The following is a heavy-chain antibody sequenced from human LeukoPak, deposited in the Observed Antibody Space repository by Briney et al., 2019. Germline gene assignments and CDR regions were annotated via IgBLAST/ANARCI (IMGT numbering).Heavy chain of an antibody. V-gene: IGHV1-2*02. CDR1: GYTFSDYY. Sequence: GASVKVSCKASGYTFSDYYMHWVRQAPGQGLEWMGWINPNSGGTNHAQKFQGRVTMTRETSISTAYMELSSLRSDDTAVYYCARAMVRGVITVGYWGQGSLVTVSS. CDR3: ARAMVRGVITVGY. CDR2: INPNSGGT. D-gene: IGHD3-10*01. J-gene: IGHJ4*02.